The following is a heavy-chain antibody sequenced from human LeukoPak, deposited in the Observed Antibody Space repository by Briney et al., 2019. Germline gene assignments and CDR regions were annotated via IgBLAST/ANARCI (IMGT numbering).Heavy chain of an antibody. CDR1: GFTFSSYA. V-gene: IGHV3-30-3*01. CDR3: AREADFWSGYYNYFDY. CDR2: ISYDGSNK. Sequence: GGSLRLSCAASGFTFSSYAMHWVRQAPGKGLERVAVISYDGSNKYYADSVKGRFTISRDNSNNTLYLQMNSLRAEDTAVYYCAREADFWSGYYNYFDYWGQGTLVTVSS. D-gene: IGHD3-3*01. J-gene: IGHJ4*02.